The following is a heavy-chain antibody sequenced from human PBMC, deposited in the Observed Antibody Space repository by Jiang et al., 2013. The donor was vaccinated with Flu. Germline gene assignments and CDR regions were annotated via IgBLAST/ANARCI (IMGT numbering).Heavy chain of an antibody. Sequence: GLVQPGGSLRLSCAASGFTFSRYTMNWVRQAPGKGLEWVSYISSTSNTIYYADSVKGRFTISRDNAKNSLYLQMNSLRDEDTAVYYCARDIVGEIDYWGQGTLVTVSS. D-gene: IGHD3-10*01. CDR3: ARDIVGEIDY. V-gene: IGHV3-48*02. J-gene: IGHJ4*02. CDR1: GFTFSRYT. CDR2: ISSTSNTI.